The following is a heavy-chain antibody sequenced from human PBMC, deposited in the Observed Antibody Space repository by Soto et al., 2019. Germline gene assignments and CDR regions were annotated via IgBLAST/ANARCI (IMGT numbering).Heavy chain of an antibody. D-gene: IGHD5-12*01. J-gene: IGHJ4*02. Sequence: QVQLVQSGAEVKKPGASVKVSCKASGYTFTRYAMHWVRQAPGQRLEWMGWINAGNGNTKYSQKFQGRVTITRDTSASTAYMELSSLRSEDTAVYYCARDLSVDIVATITSPDYWGQGTLVTVSS. V-gene: IGHV1-3*01. CDR2: INAGNGNT. CDR1: GYTFTRYA. CDR3: ARDLSVDIVATITSPDY.